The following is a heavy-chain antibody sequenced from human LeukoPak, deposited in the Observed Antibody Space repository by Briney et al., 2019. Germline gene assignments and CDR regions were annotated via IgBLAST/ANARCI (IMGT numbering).Heavy chain of an antibody. Sequence: GGSLRLSCAASGFTFSRYWMSWVRQAPGKGLEWVASIKQDGSEKYYVDSVKGRFTISRDNSKNSLNLQMNSLRDEDTAVYYCARLGVTTTYNWFDPWGQGTLVTVSS. J-gene: IGHJ5*02. CDR2: IKQDGSEK. D-gene: IGHD4-11*01. V-gene: IGHV3-7*01. CDR1: GFTFSRYW. CDR3: ARLGVTTTYNWFDP.